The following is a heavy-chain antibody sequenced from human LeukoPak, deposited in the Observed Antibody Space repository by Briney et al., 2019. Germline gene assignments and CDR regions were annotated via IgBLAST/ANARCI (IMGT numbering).Heavy chain of an antibody. D-gene: IGHD3-10*01. CDR2: IYYSGST. J-gene: IGHJ4*02. Sequence: SETLSLTCTVSGGSISSYYWSWIRQPPGKGLEWIGYIYYSGSTNYNPSPKSRVTISVDTSKNQFSLKLSSVTAADTAVYYCARDREITMVRGVIITTPPFDYWGQGTLVTVSS. V-gene: IGHV4-59*12. CDR3: ARDREITMVRGVIITTPPFDY. CDR1: GGSISSYY.